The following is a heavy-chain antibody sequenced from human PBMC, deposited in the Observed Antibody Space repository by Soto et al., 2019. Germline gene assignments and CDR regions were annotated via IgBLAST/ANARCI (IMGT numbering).Heavy chain of an antibody. D-gene: IGHD1-7*01. CDR3: ARESEELTSNFDY. CDR2: ISSTTNYI. Sequence: PGGSLRFSCAASGFTFTRYSMNWVRQAPGKGLEWVSSISSTTNYIYYGDSMKGRFTISRDNAKNSLYPEMNSLRAEATAVYYCARESEELTSNFDYWGQGTLVTVSS. CDR1: GFTFTRYS. V-gene: IGHV3-21*06. J-gene: IGHJ4*02.